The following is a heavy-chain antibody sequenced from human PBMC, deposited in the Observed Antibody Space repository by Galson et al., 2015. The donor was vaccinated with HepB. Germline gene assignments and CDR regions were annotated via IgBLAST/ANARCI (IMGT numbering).Heavy chain of an antibody. J-gene: IGHJ3*02. CDR2: IIPVLDMT. Sequence: SVKVSCKASGGAFSSYTISWVRQAPGRGLEWMGRIIPVLDMTEYSQNFQDRVSITADKSTSTAYMELSSLKSEDTAVYFCARDRWRGGEYFDIWGQGTKVTVSS. CDR3: ARDRWRGGEYFDI. D-gene: IGHD2-15*01. V-gene: IGHV1-69*04. CDR1: GGAFSSYT.